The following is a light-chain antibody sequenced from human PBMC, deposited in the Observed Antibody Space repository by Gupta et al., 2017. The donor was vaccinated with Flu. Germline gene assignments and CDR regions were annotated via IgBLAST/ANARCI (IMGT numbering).Light chain of an antibody. V-gene: IGKV3-11*01. CDR2: DAS. CDR1: QSVSSY. Sequence: PAILFLSPGDRATLSCRASQSVSSYLAWYQQKPGQAPRLLIYDASNRATGIPARFSGSGSGTDFTLTISSLDPEDFAVYYCQQRSNWPPTFGQGTKVEIK. J-gene: IGKJ1*01. CDR3: QQRSNWPPT.